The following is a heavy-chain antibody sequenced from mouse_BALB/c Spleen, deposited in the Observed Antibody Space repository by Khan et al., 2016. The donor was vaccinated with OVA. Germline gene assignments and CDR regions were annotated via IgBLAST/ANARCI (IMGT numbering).Heavy chain of an antibody. CDR1: GFSLTTYG. Sequence: QVQLKQSGPGLVAPSQSLSITCTVSGFSLTTYGVSWIRQTPGKGLEWLGVIWGDGSTNYHSALISRMSIRKDNYKSQVFLELNSLQTDDTATYYCAKLMIYSFDYWGQGTTLTVSS. CDR3: AKLMIYSFDY. J-gene: IGHJ2*01. D-gene: IGHD2-3*01. V-gene: IGHV2-3*01. CDR2: IWGDGST.